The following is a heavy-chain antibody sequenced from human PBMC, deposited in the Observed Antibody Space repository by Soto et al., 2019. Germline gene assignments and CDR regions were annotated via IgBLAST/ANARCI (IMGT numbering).Heavy chain of an antibody. J-gene: IGHJ4*02. CDR1: GYSISSGYY. D-gene: IGHD1-26*01. V-gene: IGHV4-38-2*02. CDR2: MYHSGSS. CDR3: VRDYSGSSFDY. Sequence: SETLSLTCDVSGYSISSGYYWGWIRQPPGKGLEWIGSMYHSGSSDYNPSLKSRVTISVDTSKNQFSLQLSSVTAGDTAVYYCVRDYSGSSFDYWGQGTLVTVSS.